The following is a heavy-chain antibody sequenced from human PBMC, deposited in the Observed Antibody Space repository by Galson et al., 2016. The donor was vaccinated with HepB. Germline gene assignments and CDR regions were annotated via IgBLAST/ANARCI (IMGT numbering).Heavy chain of an antibody. CDR3: ARASEVYDSRGYYLTNYYFDY. CDR1: GFTFSSY. D-gene: IGHD3-22*01. V-gene: IGHV4-59*01. J-gene: IGHJ4*02. Sequence: LRLSCAASGFTFSSYWSWIRQPPGKGLEWIGYIYYTGSTNYNPSLKSRVTMSVDTSKNQFSLKLSSVTAADTAVYYCARASEVYDSRGYYLTNYYFDYWGQGTLVTVSS. CDR2: IYYTGST.